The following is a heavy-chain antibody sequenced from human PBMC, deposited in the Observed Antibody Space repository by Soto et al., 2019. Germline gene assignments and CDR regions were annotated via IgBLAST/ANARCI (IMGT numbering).Heavy chain of an antibody. CDR1: GGTFSSYA. V-gene: IGHV1-69*13. D-gene: IGHD5-12*01. J-gene: IGHJ5*02. CDR3: ARDIAAIYSGYDPDWFDP. Sequence: GASVKVSCKASGGTFSSYAISWVRQAPGQGLEWTGGIIPIFGTANYAQKFQGRVTITADESTSTAYMELSSLRSEDTAVYYCARDIAAIYSGYDPDWFDPWGQGTLVTVSS. CDR2: IIPIFGTA.